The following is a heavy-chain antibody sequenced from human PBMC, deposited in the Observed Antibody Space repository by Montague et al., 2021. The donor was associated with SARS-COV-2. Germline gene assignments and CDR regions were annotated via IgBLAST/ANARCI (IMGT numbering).Heavy chain of an antibody. CDR2: ISSSSSYI. J-gene: IGHJ4*02. CDR3: ARDRGGGRYDFWSGYYVQPYDY. V-gene: IGHV3-21*01. Sequence: SLRLSCAASGFTFSSYSMNWVRRAPGKGLEWVSSISSSSSYIYYADSVKGRFTISRDNAKNSLYLQMNSLRAEDTAVYYCARDRGGGRYDFWSGYYVQPYDYWGQGTLVTVSS. D-gene: IGHD3-3*01. CDR1: GFTFSSYS.